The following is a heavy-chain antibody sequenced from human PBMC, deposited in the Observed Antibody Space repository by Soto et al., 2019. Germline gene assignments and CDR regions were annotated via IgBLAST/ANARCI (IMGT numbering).Heavy chain of an antibody. CDR2: ISYDGSVK. CDR1: GFTFSSYG. Sequence: QVPLVESGGDVVQPGRSLRLSCAASGFTFSSYGMHWVRQAPGKGLEWVAVISYDGSVKYYADSVKGRFTISRDNSKNTLYLQMNSLRAEDTAVYYCAGEVASGYWGQGTLGTVSS. J-gene: IGHJ4*02. CDR3: AGEVASGY. V-gene: IGHV3-30*03. D-gene: IGHD2-21*01.